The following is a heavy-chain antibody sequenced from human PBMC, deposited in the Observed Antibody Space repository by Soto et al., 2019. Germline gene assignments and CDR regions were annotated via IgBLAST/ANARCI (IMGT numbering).Heavy chain of an antibody. CDR1: GYTFTSYG. D-gene: IGHD6-13*01. V-gene: IGHV1-18*01. Sequence: EASVKVSCKASGYTFTSYGISWVRQAPGQGLEWMGWISAYNGNTNYAQKLQGRVTMTTDTSTSTAYMELRSLRSDDTAVYYCARSPPSSSWFTDTGMVDYWGQGTLVTVSS. J-gene: IGHJ4*02. CDR3: ARSPPSSSWFTDTGMVDY. CDR2: ISAYNGNT.